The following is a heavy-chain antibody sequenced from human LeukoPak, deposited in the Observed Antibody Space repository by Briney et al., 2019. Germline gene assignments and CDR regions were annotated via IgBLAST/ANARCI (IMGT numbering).Heavy chain of an antibody. CDR1: GGSISSSGYY. CDR2: IYYSGNT. V-gene: IGHV4-61*05. J-gene: IGHJ5*02. D-gene: IGHD5-18*01. Sequence: SETLSLTCTVSGGSISSSGYYWGWIRQPPGKALEWIGYIYYSGNTNYNPSLKSRVTISVDTSKNQFSLKLSSVTAADTAVYYCARGNQQLWSPGLNWFDPWGQGTLVTVSS. CDR3: ARGNQQLWSPGLNWFDP.